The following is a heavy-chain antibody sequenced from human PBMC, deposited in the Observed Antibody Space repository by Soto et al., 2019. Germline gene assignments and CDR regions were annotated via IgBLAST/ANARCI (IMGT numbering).Heavy chain of an antibody. D-gene: IGHD3-10*01. CDR2: INPQSGGS. Sequence: AAAVKVSCKASGYVFSNYFMHWVRQAPGQGLEWMGYINPQSGGSKYEDNFQDRVTMTRDMPKTTVYMELRGLTSDDTDVYYCARARVRTPECVDSFDLWGQGTLVTVSS. V-gene: IGHV1-2*02. J-gene: IGHJ3*01. CDR3: ARARVRTPECVDSFDL. CDR1: GYVFSNYF.